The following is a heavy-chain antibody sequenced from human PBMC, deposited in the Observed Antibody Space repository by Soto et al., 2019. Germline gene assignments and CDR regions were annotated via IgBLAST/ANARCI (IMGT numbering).Heavy chain of an antibody. CDR2: IIPILGIA. Sequence: QVQLVQSGAEVKKPGSSVKVSCKASGGTFSSYTISWVRQAPGQGLEWMGRIIPILGIANYAQKFQGRVTITADKSTSTAYMELSSLRSEDTAVYYCAREDDILTGYYPDGGGMDVWGQGTTVTVSS. J-gene: IGHJ6*02. CDR1: GGTFSSYT. V-gene: IGHV1-69*08. CDR3: AREDDILTGYYPDGGGMDV. D-gene: IGHD3-9*01.